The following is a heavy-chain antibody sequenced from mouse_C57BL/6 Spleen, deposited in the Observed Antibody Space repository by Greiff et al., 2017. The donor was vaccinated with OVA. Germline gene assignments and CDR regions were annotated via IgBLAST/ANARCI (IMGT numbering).Heavy chain of an antibody. CDR3: ARVPELWDVGAMDY. CDR2: INPNNGGT. V-gene: IGHV1-18*01. D-gene: IGHD1-1*02. Sequence: VQLQQSGPELVKPGASVKISCKASGYTFTDYNMDWVKQSHGKSLEWIGDINPNNGGTIYNQKFKGKATLTVDKSSSTAYMQLRSLTSEDTAVYYCARVPELWDVGAMDYGGQGTSVTGSS. J-gene: IGHJ4*01. CDR1: GYTFTDYN.